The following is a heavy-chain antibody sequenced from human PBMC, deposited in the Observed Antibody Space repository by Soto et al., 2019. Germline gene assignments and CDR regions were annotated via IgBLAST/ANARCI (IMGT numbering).Heavy chain of an antibody. J-gene: IGHJ4*02. CDR1: GVSISDTSYY. CDR3: ARQASY. Sequence: QLQLQESGPGLVKPSETLSLTCNVSGVSISDTSYYWGWIRQPPGKGLEWIGTVYFYGKTFYNPSLKSRLTISVDRSKNQISLRLTSVTAADTAVYYCARQASYWGQGTLVAVSS. CDR2: VYFYGKT. V-gene: IGHV4-39*01.